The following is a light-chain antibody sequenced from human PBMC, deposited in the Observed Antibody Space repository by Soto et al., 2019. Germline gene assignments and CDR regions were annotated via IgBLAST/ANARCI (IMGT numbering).Light chain of an antibody. CDR3: QQSYSTPRT. CDR1: QRINMY. J-gene: IGKJ1*01. V-gene: IGKV1-39*01. Sequence: DIQMTQSPSSLSASVGDRVTITCRASQRINMYLNWYQQQPGKAPKLLIFAASSLQSGVPSRFTGSGSGTDFTLTISSLQPEDFATYFCQQSYSTPRTFGQGTKVEIK. CDR2: AAS.